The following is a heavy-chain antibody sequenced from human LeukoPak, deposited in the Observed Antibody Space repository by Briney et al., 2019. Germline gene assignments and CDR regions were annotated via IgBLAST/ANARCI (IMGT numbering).Heavy chain of an antibody. Sequence: ASVKVSRKASGYTFTSYGISWVRQAPGQGLEWMGWISAYNGNTNYAQKLQGRVTTTTDTSTSTAYMELRSLRSDDTAVYYCAREQYDILTGYYDKYYFDYWGQGTLVTVSS. D-gene: IGHD3-9*01. CDR1: GYTFTSYG. CDR3: AREQYDILTGYYDKYYFDY. V-gene: IGHV1-18*01. J-gene: IGHJ4*02. CDR2: ISAYNGNT.